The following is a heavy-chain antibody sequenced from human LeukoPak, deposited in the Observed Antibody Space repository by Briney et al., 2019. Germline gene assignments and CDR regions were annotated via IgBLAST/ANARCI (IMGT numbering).Heavy chain of an antibody. Sequence: PGGFLRLSCAASGFTFSSYAMSWVRQAPGKGLEWVSAISGSGGSTYYADSVKGRFTISRDNSKNTLYLQMNSLRAEDTAVYYCAKEGLNTMVRGAIGYWGQGTLVTVSS. CDR3: AKEGLNTMVRGAIGY. J-gene: IGHJ4*02. CDR2: ISGSGGST. V-gene: IGHV3-23*01. CDR1: GFTFSSYA. D-gene: IGHD3-10*01.